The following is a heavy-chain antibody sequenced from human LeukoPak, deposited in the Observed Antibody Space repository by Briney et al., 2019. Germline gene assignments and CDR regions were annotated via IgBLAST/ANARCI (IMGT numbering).Heavy chain of an antibody. Sequence: SETLSLTCTVSGGSISSSSYYWGWIRQPPGKGLEWIGSISYSGSTYYNSSLKSRVTISVDTSTNQFSLKLSSVTAADTAVYYCARRGYTYGFDPWGQGTLVTVSS. CDR2: ISYSGST. V-gene: IGHV4-39*01. J-gene: IGHJ5*02. CDR1: GGSISSSSYY. CDR3: ARRGYTYGFDP. D-gene: IGHD5-18*01.